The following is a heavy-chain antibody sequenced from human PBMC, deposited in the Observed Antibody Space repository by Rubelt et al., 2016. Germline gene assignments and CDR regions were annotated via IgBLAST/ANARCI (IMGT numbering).Heavy chain of an antibody. CDR2: INHSGST. D-gene: IGHD6-13*01. J-gene: IGHJ4*02. V-gene: IGHV4-34*01. Sequence: QVQLQQWGAGLLKPSETLSLTCAVYGGSFSGYYWSWIRQPPGKGLEWIGEINHSGSTNYNPSLKSRVTISVDTSKNPFSRKLSSVTAADTAVYYCARGTSSSWYINYWGQGTLVTVSS. CDR3: ARGTSSSWYINY. CDR1: GGSFSGYY.